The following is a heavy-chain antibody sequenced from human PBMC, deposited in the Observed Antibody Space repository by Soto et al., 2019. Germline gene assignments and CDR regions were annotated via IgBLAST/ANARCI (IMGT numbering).Heavy chain of an antibody. CDR3: ARVGERGYYYYYGMDV. D-gene: IGHD2-21*01. J-gene: IGHJ6*02. V-gene: IGHV4-31*03. CDR2: IYYSGST. CDR1: GGSISSGGYY. Sequence: SATLSLTCPVSGGSISSGGYYWSWIRQHPGKGLEWIGYIYYSGSTYYNPSLKSRVTISVDTSKNQFSLKLSSVTAADTAVYYCARVGERGYYYYYGMDVWGQGTTVTVS.